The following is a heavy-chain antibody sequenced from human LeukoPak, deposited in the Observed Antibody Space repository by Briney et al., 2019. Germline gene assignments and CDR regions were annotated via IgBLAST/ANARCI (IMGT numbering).Heavy chain of an antibody. D-gene: IGHD3-22*01. V-gene: IGHV5-51*01. CDR3: ARRDRSGFNSFDF. Sequence: GASLEISCKGSGSCFTTYWIGWGRPMPGKGLEWMGIIYPGDSDTRYSPSFEGQVTISADKSISPAYVQWSSLKASDTAMYYCARRDRSGFNSFDFWGQGTLVTVSS. CDR1: GSCFTTYW. CDR2: IYPGDSDT. J-gene: IGHJ4*02.